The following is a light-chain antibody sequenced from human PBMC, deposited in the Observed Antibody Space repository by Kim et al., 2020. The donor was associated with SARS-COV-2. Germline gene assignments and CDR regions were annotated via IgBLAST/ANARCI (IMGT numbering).Light chain of an antibody. V-gene: IGKV6-21*02. CDR2: YAS. J-gene: IGKJ4*01. CDR3: HQSSSFPLT. Sequence: VTPKGKAPITCRASQNIGRSLHWYQQKPDQSPKLLIRYASQSISGVPSRFSGGGSGTDFTLTINSLEAEDAATYYCHQSSSFPLTFGGGTKVEI. CDR1: QNIGRS.